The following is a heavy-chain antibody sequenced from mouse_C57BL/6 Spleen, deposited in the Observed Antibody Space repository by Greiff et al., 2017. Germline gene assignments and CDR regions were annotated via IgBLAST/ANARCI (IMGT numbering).Heavy chain of an antibody. CDR3: ARGFYYGSD. J-gene: IGHJ2*01. CDR2: INPNNGGT. V-gene: IGHV1-22*01. D-gene: IGHD1-1*01. Sequence: VQLKESGPELVKPGASVKMSCKASGYTFTDYNMHWVKQSHGKSLEWIGYINPNNGGTSYNQKFKGKATLTVNKSSSTAYMELRSLTSEDSSVYYCARGFYYGSDWGQGTTLTVSS. CDR1: GYTFTDYN.